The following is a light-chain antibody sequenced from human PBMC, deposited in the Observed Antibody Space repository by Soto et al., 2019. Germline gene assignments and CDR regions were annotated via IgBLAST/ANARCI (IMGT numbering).Light chain of an antibody. J-gene: IGKJ1*01. CDR2: GAS. V-gene: IGKV3-20*01. CDR1: QSVGSSY. Sequence: EMVLTQSPGTLSLSPGERATLSCRASQSVGSSYLAWYQQKPGQAPRLLIYGASSRATGIPDRFSGSGSGTDFTLTISRLEPEDFAVYYCQQYGSSKTFGQGTKVDIK. CDR3: QQYGSSKT.